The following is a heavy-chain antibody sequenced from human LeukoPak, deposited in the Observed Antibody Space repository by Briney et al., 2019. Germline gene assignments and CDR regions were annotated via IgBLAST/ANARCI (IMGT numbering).Heavy chain of an antibody. Sequence: GGSLRLSCAASGFTFSSYGMHWVRQAPGKGLGWVAVIWYDGSNKYYADSVKGRFTISRDNSKNTLYLQMNSLRAEDTAVYYCARDRNDYGDYLAFDIWGQGTMVTVSS. V-gene: IGHV3-33*01. CDR2: IWYDGSNK. CDR3: ARDRNDYGDYLAFDI. CDR1: GFTFSSYG. J-gene: IGHJ3*02. D-gene: IGHD4-17*01.